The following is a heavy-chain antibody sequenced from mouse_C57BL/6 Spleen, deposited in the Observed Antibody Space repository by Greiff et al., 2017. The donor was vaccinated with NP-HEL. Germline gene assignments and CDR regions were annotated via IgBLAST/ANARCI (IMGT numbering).Heavy chain of an antibody. CDR2: IDPETGGT. CDR3: TRWVYGSLFDY. V-gene: IGHV1-15*01. CDR1: GYTFTDYE. D-gene: IGHD1-1*01. Sequence: VKLQESGAELVRPGASVTLSCKASGYTFTDYEMHWVKQTPVHGLEWIGAIDPETGGTAYNQKFKGKAILTADKSSSTAYMELRSLTSEDSAVYYCTRWVYGSLFDYWGQGTTLTVSS. J-gene: IGHJ2*01.